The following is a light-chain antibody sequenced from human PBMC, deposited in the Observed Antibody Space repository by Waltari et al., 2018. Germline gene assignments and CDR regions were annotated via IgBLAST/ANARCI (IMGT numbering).Light chain of an antibody. Sequence: QSALTQPPSASGSPGQSVTISCIGTSSDIGGYNFVPWYQQHPGEAPRLMIYDVTKRPSGVPDRFSGSKSGNTASLTVSGLQAEDEADYYCGSFGGSAVIFGGGTKLTVL. CDR3: GSFGGSAVI. CDR2: DVT. V-gene: IGLV2-8*01. CDR1: SSDIGGYNF. J-gene: IGLJ2*01.